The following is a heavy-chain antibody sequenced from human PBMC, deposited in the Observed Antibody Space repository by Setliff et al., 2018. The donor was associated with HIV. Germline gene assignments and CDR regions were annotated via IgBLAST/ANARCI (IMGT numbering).Heavy chain of an antibody. CDR3: ARAGVVEGYYYYYYMDV. CDR1: GFTFSNAW. J-gene: IGHJ6*03. V-gene: IGHV3-23*01. CDR2: ISGSGGST. Sequence: PGGSLRLSCAASGFTFSNAWMSWVRQAPGKGLGWVSAISGSGGSTYYADSVKGRFTISRDNSKNTLYLQMNSLRAEDTAVYYCARAGVVEGYYYYYYMDVWGKGTTVTVSS. D-gene: IGHD2-15*01.